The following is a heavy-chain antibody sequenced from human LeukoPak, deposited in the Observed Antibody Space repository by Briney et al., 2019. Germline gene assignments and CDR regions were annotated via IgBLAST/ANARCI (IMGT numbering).Heavy chain of an antibody. V-gene: IGHV3-23*01. J-gene: IGHJ4*02. CDR2: ISDSGGDT. CDR3: ARQTWTQLAGDY. D-gene: IGHD6-13*01. Sequence: GGSLRLSCAASGFTFSNYAMRWVRQAPGMGLEWVSAISDSGGDTYYADSVKGRFTISRDNSKNTLYLQMNSLRAEDTAVYYCARQTWTQLAGDYWGQGTLVTVSS. CDR1: GFTFSNYA.